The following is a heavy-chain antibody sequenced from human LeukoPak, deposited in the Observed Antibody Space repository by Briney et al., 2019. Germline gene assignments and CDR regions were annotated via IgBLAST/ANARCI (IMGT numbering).Heavy chain of an antibody. CDR2: ISGSGGST. Sequence: GGSLRLSCAASGFTFSSYAMSWVRQAPGKGLEWVSAISGSGGSTYYADSVKGRFTISRDNSKNTLYLQMNSLRAEDTAVYYCARGVRRITIFGVVTLNAFDIWGQGTMVTVSS. CDR1: GFTFSSYA. J-gene: IGHJ3*02. D-gene: IGHD3-3*01. V-gene: IGHV3-23*01. CDR3: ARGVRRITIFGVVTLNAFDI.